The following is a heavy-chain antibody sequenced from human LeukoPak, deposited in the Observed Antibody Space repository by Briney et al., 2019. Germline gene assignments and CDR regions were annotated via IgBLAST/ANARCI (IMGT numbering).Heavy chain of an antibody. CDR3: ARYCGGDCYGMDV. J-gene: IGHJ6*02. CDR2: ISGSGGST. V-gene: IGHV3-23*01. Sequence: SGGSLRLSCAASGFTFSSYAMSWVRQAPGKGLEWVSAISGSGGSTYYADSVKGRFTISRDNPKNSLFLQMNSLRAEDTAVYYCARYCGGDCYGMDVWGQGTTVTVSS. CDR1: GFTFSSYA. D-gene: IGHD2-21*02.